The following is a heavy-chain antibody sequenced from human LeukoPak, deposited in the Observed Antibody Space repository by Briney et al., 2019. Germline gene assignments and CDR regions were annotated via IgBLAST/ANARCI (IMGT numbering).Heavy chain of an antibody. V-gene: IGHV1-46*01. CDR3: ARGEESVSKWLRLEWGTKFDY. CDR1: GYTFTSYY. Sequence: GASVKVSCKASGYTFTSYYMHWVRQAPGQGLEWMGIINPNGGSTSYAQKFQGRVTMTRDMSTSTVYMELSSLRSEDTAVYYCARGEESVSKWLRLEWGTKFDYWGQGTLVTVSS. D-gene: IGHD5-12*01. CDR2: INPNGGST. J-gene: IGHJ4*02.